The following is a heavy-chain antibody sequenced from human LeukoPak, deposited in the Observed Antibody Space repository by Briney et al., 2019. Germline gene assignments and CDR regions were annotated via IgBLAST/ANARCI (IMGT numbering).Heavy chain of an antibody. D-gene: IGHD2-2*01. V-gene: IGHV3-23*01. CDR1: GFTISSYA. CDR3: VKRAWCSINLCHSAAFDI. CDR2: ISSSGGRT. J-gene: IGHJ3*02. Sequence: PPGGSLRLSCAASGFTISSYAMSWVRQAPEKGLEWVSGISSSGGRTDHADSVRGRFTISRDNSNNTVYLQMNSLRVEDTALYYCVKRAWCSINLCHSAAFDIWGQGTMVTVSS.